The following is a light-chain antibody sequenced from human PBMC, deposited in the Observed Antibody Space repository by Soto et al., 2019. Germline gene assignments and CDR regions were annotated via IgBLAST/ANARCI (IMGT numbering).Light chain of an antibody. CDR1: QSVSSSY. V-gene: IGKV3-20*01. CDR3: QQADSFPLS. CDR2: GAS. J-gene: IGKJ4*01. Sequence: EIVLTQSPGTLSLSPGERATLSCRASQSVSSSYLAWYQQKPGQAPRLLIYGASSRATGIPDRFSGSGYGTDFTLTISSLQPEDFATYYCQQADSFPLSFGGGTKVEI.